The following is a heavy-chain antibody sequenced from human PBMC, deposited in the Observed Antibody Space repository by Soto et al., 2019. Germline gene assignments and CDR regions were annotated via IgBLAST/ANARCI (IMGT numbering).Heavy chain of an antibody. Sequence: EMQLVESGGGLVKPGGSLRLSCSASGFTFNTYSLNWVRQAPGKGLEWVSSINSGSNYIYYRDSVKGRFTISRDNGKTSLFLQMNSLRVEDTAIYYCSRTSITVGFGMDVWGQGTTVTVSS. CDR2: INSGSNYI. CDR3: SRTSITVGFGMDV. CDR1: GFTFNTYS. D-gene: IGHD4-4*01. J-gene: IGHJ6*02. V-gene: IGHV3-21*01.